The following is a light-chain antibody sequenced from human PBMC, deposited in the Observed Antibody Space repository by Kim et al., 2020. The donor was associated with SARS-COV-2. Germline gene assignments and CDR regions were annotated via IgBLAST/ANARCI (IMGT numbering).Light chain of an antibody. V-gene: IGLV3-9*01. CDR1: HLARKN. J-gene: IGLJ3*02. CDR3: QLLDTSTCV. CDR2: RDS. Sequence: SVALGQTDAITCGGNHLARKNVLRSRQKPGQAPGLVFYRDSTRPSGIPERFSGSNSVNTAPLPISSAHAGNEAYYSCQLLDTSTCVFGGGSQLTFL.